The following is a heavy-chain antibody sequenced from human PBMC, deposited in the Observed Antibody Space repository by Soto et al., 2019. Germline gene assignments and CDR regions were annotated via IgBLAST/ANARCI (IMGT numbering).Heavy chain of an antibody. Sequence: QVQLVQSGAEVKKPGASVTVSCTASGYTFSTYGLNWVRQAPGQGLEWMGWISVYNGNTNYAQKFQGRVTMTTDTFTNTAHMERRSLRSDDSAVYYWARDHLAPRPGWVDPWGQGTLVTVSS. CDR2: ISVYNGNT. CDR3: ARDHLAPRPGWVDP. CDR1: GYTFSTYG. J-gene: IGHJ5*02. D-gene: IGHD6-6*01. V-gene: IGHV1-18*01.